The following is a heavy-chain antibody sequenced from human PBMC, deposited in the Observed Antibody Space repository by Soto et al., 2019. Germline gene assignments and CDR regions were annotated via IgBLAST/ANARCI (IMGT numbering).Heavy chain of an antibody. CDR2: INHSGNT. D-gene: IGHD2-21*01. J-gene: IGHJ5*02. CDR1: VSSLIDNY. V-gene: IGHV4-34*01. CDR3: ERGRGELDA. Sequence: SSTXSLTCSVYVSSLIDNYVNWLRQPPGKGLEWIGEINHSGNTNYNPYLRSRVTISIDTSKNQLSLNLRSVSAEDTAVYYCERGRGELDAWGQGTPVTVSS.